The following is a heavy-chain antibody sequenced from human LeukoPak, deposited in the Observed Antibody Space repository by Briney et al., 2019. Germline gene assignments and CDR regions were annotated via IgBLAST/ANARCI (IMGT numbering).Heavy chain of an antibody. Sequence: GGSPRLSCAASGFTFSSYSMNWVRQAPGKGLEWVSSISSSSSYIYYADSVKGRFTISRDNAKNSLYLQMNSLRAEDTAVYYCARASGDYGGNRLGYWGQGTLVTVSS. CDR2: ISSSSSYI. CDR3: ARASGDYGGNRLGY. D-gene: IGHD4-23*01. V-gene: IGHV3-21*01. CDR1: GFTFSSYS. J-gene: IGHJ4*02.